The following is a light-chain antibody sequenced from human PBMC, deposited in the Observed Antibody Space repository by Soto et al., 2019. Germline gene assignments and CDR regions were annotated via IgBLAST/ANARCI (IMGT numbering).Light chain of an antibody. CDR2: EVS. CDR3: SSYTSSSTRV. J-gene: IGLJ3*02. CDR1: SSDVGGYNY. V-gene: IGLV2-14*01. Sequence: QSALTQPASVSGSPGQSITISCTGTSSDVGGYNYVSWYQQHPGKAPKLMIYEVSNRPSGVSNRFSGSKSGNTASLTISGPQAGDGADYYCSSYTSSSTRVFGGGTKLPVL.